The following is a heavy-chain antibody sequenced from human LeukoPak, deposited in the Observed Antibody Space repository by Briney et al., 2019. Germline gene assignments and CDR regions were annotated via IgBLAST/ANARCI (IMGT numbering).Heavy chain of an antibody. CDR3: ARARIAAAGRGFDP. D-gene: IGHD6-13*01. CDR1: GYTFTGYY. V-gene: IGHV1-2*02. CDR2: INPNSGGT. Sequence: GASVKVSCKASGYTFTGYYMHWVRQAPGQGLEWMGWINPNSGGTNYAQKFQGRFTMTRDTSISTAYMELSRLRSDDTAVYYCARARIAAAGRGFDPWGQGTLVTVSS. J-gene: IGHJ5*02.